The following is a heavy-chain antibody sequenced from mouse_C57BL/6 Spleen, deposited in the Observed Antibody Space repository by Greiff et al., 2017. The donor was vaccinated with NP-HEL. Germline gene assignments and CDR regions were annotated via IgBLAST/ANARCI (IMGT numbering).Heavy chain of an antibody. D-gene: IGHD4-1*01. CDR2: INPYNGGT. Sequence: EVQLQQSGPVLVKPGASVKMSCKASGYTFTDYYMNWVKQSHGKSLEWIGVINPYNGGTSYNQKFKGKATLTVDKSSSTAYMELNSLTSEDSAVYYCARFLTGGYFDYWGQGTTLTVSS. CDR1: GYTFTDYY. J-gene: IGHJ2*01. CDR3: ARFLTGGYFDY. V-gene: IGHV1-19*01.